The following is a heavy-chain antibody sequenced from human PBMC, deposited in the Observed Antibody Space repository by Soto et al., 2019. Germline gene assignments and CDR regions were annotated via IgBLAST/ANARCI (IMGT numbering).Heavy chain of an antibody. V-gene: IGHV1-69*05. CDR3: ARDGIAARPIAWFDP. CDR1: GGTFSSYA. D-gene: IGHD6-6*01. CDR2: ITPIFGAA. J-gene: IGHJ5*02. Sequence: QVQLVQSGAEVKKPGSSVKVSCKASGGTFSSYAIRWVRQAPGQGLEWMGGITPIFGAADYAQKFQGRVTXTXAXSXXTAYMELSSLRSEDTAVYYCARDGIAARPIAWFDPWGQGTLVTVSS.